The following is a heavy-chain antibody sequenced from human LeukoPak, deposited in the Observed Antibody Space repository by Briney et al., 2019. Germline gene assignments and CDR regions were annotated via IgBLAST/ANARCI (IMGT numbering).Heavy chain of an antibody. CDR3: AKDPGYSGYGDFDY. Sequence: GGSLRLSCAASGFTFSSYAMSWIRQAPGKGLEWVSAISGSGGSTYYADSVKGRFTISRDNYKNTLYLQMNSLRAEDTAVYYCAKDPGYSGYGDFDYWGQRTLVTVSS. D-gene: IGHD5-12*01. CDR2: ISGSGGST. CDR1: GFTFSSYA. J-gene: IGHJ4*02. V-gene: IGHV3-23*01.